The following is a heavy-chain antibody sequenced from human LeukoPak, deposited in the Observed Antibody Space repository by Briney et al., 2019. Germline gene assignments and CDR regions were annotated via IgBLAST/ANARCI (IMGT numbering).Heavy chain of an antibody. J-gene: IGHJ4*02. CDR1: GGSVSSSNYY. V-gene: IGHV4-61*01. CDR2: FSYNVHS. Sequence: PSETLSLTCTVSGGSVSSSNYYWSWIRQPPGQGLEWVGFFSYNVHSDYNPSLKSRVTISVDTSKNQFSLRLSSVTAAETAIYYCATVSVAGTGPDYWGQGTLVTVSS. D-gene: IGHD6-13*01. CDR3: ATVSVAGTGPDY.